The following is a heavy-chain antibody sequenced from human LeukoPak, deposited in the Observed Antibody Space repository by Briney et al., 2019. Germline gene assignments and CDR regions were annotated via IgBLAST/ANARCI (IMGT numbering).Heavy chain of an antibody. J-gene: IGHJ3*02. Sequence: GGSLRLSCAASGFPFSSYWMHWVRQAPGKGLLWVSRIYNDGSRTTYADSVKGRFTISGDNAKNTLFLQMNSLTAEDTAVYYCARSGAGGAFDMWGRGTMVTVSS. CDR1: GFPFSSYW. D-gene: IGHD3-10*01. V-gene: IGHV3-74*01. CDR3: ARSGAGGAFDM. CDR2: IYNDGSRT.